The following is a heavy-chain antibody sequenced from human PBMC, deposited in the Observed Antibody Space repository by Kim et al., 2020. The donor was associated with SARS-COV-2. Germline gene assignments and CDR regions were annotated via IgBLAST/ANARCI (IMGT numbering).Heavy chain of an antibody. V-gene: IGHV3-23*01. CDR2: ISGSGGST. CDR1: GFTFSSYA. D-gene: IGHD2-8*01. Sequence: GGSLRLSCAASGFTFSSYAMSWVRQAPGKGLEWVSAISGSGGSTYYADSVKGRFTISRDNSKNTLYLQMNSLRAEDTAVYYCAKAPRRMLYGSLNWFDPWGQGTLVTVSS. J-gene: IGHJ5*02. CDR3: AKAPRRMLYGSLNWFDP.